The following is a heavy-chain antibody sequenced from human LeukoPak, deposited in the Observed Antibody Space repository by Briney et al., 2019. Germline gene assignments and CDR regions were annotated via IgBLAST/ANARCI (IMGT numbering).Heavy chain of an antibody. Sequence: GESLKISCKGSGYSFTRYWIGWVRQLPGKGLEWMGIIYPGDSDTRYSPSFQGQVTISADKSISTAYLQWSSLKASDTAMYYCARSPMVRGVIVAFDIWGQGTMVTVSS. CDR3: ARSPMVRGVIVAFDI. D-gene: IGHD3-10*01. V-gene: IGHV5-51*01. J-gene: IGHJ3*02. CDR2: IYPGDSDT. CDR1: GYSFTRYW.